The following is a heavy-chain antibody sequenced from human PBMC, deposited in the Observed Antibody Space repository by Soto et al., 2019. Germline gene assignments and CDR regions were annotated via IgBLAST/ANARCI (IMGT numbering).Heavy chain of an antibody. V-gene: IGHV4-34*01. CDR2: IHHRGNT. CDR1: GGSFSDFH. Sequence: QVQLQQWGAGLLKPSETLSLTCAVSGGSFSDFHWSWIRQPPGKGLEWIGEIHHRGNTNYNPSLRSRVTMSVDTSQNQFSLKMTSVTAADTAVYYCARTHYSMDVWDKGTTVTVSS. J-gene: IGHJ6*03. CDR3: ARTHYSMDV.